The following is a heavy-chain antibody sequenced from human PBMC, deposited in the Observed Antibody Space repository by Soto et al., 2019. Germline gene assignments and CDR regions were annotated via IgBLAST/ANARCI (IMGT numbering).Heavy chain of an antibody. CDR3: SRSYWYSSGWRFDY. J-gene: IGHJ4*02. CDR2: IYYSGST. D-gene: IGHD6-19*01. Sequence: SETLSLTCTVSGGSISSGGYYWSWIRQHPGKGLEWIGYIYYSGSTYYNPSLKSRVTISVDTSKNQFSLKLSSVTAEDTGLYYCSRSYWYSSGWRFDYWGLGTLVTVSS. V-gene: IGHV4-31*03. CDR1: GGSISSGGYY.